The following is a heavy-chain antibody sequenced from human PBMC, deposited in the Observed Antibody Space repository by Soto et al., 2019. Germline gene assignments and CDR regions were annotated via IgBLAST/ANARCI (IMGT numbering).Heavy chain of an antibody. CDR3: ARRETYDDFWSGYRGYYYYMDV. CDR1: GYTFTSYD. V-gene: IGHV1-8*01. CDR2: MNPNSGNT. D-gene: IGHD3-3*01. Sequence: QVQLVQSGAEVKKPGASVKVSCKASGYTFTSYDINWVRQATGQGLEWMGWMNPNSGNTGYAQKFQGRVTMTRNTSISTAYMELSSLRSEDTAVYYCARRETYDDFWSGYRGYYYYMDVWGKGTTVTVSS. J-gene: IGHJ6*03.